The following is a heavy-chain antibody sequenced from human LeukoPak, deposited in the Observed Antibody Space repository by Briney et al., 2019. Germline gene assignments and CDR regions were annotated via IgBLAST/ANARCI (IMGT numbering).Heavy chain of an antibody. Sequence: GGSLRLSCAASGFTFSSYAMHWVRQAPGKGLEWVAVISYDGSNKYYADSVKGRFTISRDNSKNTLYLQMNSLRAEDTAVYYCAKDPYSREKYSGSYFGYWGQGTLVTVSS. CDR3: AKDPYSREKYSGSYFGY. CDR2: ISYDGSNK. CDR1: GFTFSSYA. J-gene: IGHJ4*02. V-gene: IGHV3-30*04. D-gene: IGHD1-26*01.